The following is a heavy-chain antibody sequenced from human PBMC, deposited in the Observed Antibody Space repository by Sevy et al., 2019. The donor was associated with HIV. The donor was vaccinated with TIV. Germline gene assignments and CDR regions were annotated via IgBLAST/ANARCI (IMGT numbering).Heavy chain of an antibody. CDR2: IYYSGST. V-gene: IGHV4-30-4*01. CDR1: GGSISSGDYY. Sequence: SETLSLTCTVSGGSISSGDYYWSWIRQPPGKGLEWIGYIYYSGSTYYNPSLKSRVTISVDTPKNQFSLKLSSVTAADTAVFYCARGSIAAGHYFDYWGQGTLVTVSS. D-gene: IGHD6-25*01. J-gene: IGHJ4*02. CDR3: ARGSIAAGHYFDY.